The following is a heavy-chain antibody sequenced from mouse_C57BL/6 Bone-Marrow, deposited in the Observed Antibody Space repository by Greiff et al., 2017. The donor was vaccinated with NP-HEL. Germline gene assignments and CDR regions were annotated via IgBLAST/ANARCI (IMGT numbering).Heavy chain of an antibody. J-gene: IGHJ3*01. CDR2: IHPNSGST. CDR1: GYTFTSYW. Sequence: QVQLQQPGAELVKPGASVKLSCKASGYTFTSYWMHWVKQRPGQGLEWIGMIHPNSGSTNYNEKFKSKATLTVDKSSSTAYMQLSSLTSKDSAVYYCARGGTWFAYWGQGTLVTVSA. CDR3: ARGGTWFAY. V-gene: IGHV1-64*01.